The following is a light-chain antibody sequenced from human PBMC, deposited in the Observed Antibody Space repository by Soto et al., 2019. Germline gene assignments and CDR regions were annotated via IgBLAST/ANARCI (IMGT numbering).Light chain of an antibody. J-gene: IGKJ4*01. V-gene: IGKV3-15*01. Sequence: EIVMTQSPATLSVSPGERATLSCRASQSVSSNLAWYQQKPGQAPRLLIYGASTRPTGIPASFSGSGSGTEYTRTIISLQSEDFALYYSQQYNNWPPLTFGGGTKVEIK. CDR1: QSVSSN. CDR3: QQYNNWPPLT. CDR2: GAS.